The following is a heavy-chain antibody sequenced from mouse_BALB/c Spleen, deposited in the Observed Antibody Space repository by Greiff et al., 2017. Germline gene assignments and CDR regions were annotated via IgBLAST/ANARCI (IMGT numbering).Heavy chain of an antibody. V-gene: IGHV1S56*01. CDR3: ANDGYYGFFDY. J-gene: IGHJ2*01. CDR1: GYTFTSYY. CDR2: IYPGDGST. Sequence: VKLMESGPELVKPGASVKMSCKASGYTFTSYYIHWVKQRPGQGLEWIGWIYPGDGSTKYNEKFKGKTTLTADKSSSTAYMLLSSLTSEDSAIYFCANDGYYGFFDYWGQGTTLTVSS. D-gene: IGHD2-3*01.